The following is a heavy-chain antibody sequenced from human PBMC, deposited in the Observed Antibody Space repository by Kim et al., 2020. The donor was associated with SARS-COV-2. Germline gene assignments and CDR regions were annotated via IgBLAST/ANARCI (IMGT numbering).Heavy chain of an antibody. V-gene: IGHV1-46*01. D-gene: IGHD3-16*01. Sequence: TSYAQKFQGRVTMTRDTSTSTVYMELSSLRSEDTAVYYCARGGGDGRGGYWGQGTLVTVSS. CDR2: T. J-gene: IGHJ4*02. CDR3: ARGGGDGRGGY.